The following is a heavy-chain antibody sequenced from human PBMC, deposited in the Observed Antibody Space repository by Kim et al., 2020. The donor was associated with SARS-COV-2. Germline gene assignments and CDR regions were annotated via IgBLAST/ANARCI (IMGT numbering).Heavy chain of an antibody. V-gene: IGHV3-9*01. CDR1: GFTFDDYA. D-gene: IGHD6-13*01. Sequence: SLRLSCAASGFTFDDYAMHWVRQAPGKGLEWVSGISWNSGSIGYADSVKGRFTISRDNAKNSLYLQMNSLRAEDTALYYCAKDQQQLVPENAFDIWGQGTMVTVSS. CDR2: ISWNSGSI. J-gene: IGHJ3*02. CDR3: AKDQQQLVPENAFDI.